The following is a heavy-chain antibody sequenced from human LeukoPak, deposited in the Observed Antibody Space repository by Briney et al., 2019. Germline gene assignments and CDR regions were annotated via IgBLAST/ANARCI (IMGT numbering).Heavy chain of an antibody. CDR1: GFTFSSYS. V-gene: IGHV3-48*02. Sequence: PGGSLRLSCAASGFTFSSYSMNWVRQAPGKGLEWVSYISSSSSTIYYADSVKGRFTISRDNAKNSLYLQMNSLRDEDTAVYYCARDYGYGDYISDLDYWGQGTLVTVSS. J-gene: IGHJ4*02. D-gene: IGHD4-17*01. CDR3: ARDYGYGDYISDLDY. CDR2: ISSSSSTI.